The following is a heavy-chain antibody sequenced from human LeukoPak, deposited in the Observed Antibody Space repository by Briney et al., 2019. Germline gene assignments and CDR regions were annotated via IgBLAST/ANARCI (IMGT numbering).Heavy chain of an antibody. CDR3: ARHRFGHLFDY. Sequence: PSETLSLTCTVSGDSISGYYWSWIRQPPGRGLEWIGYVYHTGHTHYSPSLKSRVTVSLDTSRNQVSLILSSVTAADTAVYYCARHRFGHLFDYWGQGTLVFVSS. D-gene: IGHD3-16*01. CDR2: VYHTGHT. J-gene: IGHJ4*02. V-gene: IGHV4-59*01. CDR1: GDSISGYY.